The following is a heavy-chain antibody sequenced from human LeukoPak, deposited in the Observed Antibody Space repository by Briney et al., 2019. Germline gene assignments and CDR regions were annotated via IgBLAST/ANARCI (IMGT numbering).Heavy chain of an antibody. CDR2: ISYDGSNK. CDR3: ARDNLQGESNAFDI. V-gene: IGHV3-30-3*01. Sequence: GGSLRLSCAASGFTFSSYAMHWVRQAPGKGLEWVAVISYDGSNKYYADSVKGRFTISRDNSKNTLYLQMNSLRAEDTAVYYCARDNLQGESNAFDIWGQGTMVTVSS. J-gene: IGHJ3*02. D-gene: IGHD3-16*01. CDR1: GFTFSSYA.